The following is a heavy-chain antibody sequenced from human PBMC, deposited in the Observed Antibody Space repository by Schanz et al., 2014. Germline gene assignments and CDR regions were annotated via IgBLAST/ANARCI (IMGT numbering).Heavy chain of an antibody. J-gene: IGHJ6*03. CDR1: GFTLSSYA. V-gene: IGHV3-13*01. D-gene: IGHD4-17*01. Sequence: VQLVESGGGVVQPGRSLRLSCAAYGFTLSSYAMHWVRQGTGKGLEWVSTIGYLGDTYYPDSVKGRFTISRDNAKNTLYLQMNSLRAEDTAVYYCARDGDRFYHNYYMDVWGKGTTVTVSS. CDR2: IGYLGDT. CDR3: ARDGDRFYHNYYMDV.